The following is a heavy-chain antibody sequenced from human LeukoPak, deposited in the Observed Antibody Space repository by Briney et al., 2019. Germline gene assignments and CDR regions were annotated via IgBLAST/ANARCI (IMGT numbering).Heavy chain of an antibody. CDR1: GFTFSSYA. J-gene: IGHJ4*02. V-gene: IGHV3-21*01. D-gene: IGHD3-22*01. CDR3: ARDFYDSSGYYYDY. Sequence: TGGSLRLSCAASGFTFSSYAMNWVRQAPGKGLEWVSSISGSSIYKYYADSVEGRFTISRDNAKNSLYLQMNSLRAEDTAVYYCARDFYDSSGYYYDYWGQGTLVTVSS. CDR2: ISGSSIYK.